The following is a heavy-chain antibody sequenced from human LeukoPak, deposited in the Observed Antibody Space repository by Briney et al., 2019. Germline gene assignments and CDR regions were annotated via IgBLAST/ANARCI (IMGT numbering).Heavy chain of an antibody. CDR2: ISYDGSKR. V-gene: IGHV3-30*03. Sequence: GRSLRLSCAASGFTVTSFGMHWVRQAPGKGLEWVAVISYDGSKRYYADSVKGRYTISRDNSKTTLYLQMSSLRVDETAVYYCARGKWEPLDYWGEGTLVSV. D-gene: IGHD1-26*01. CDR3: ARGKWEPLDY. CDR1: GFTVTSFG. J-gene: IGHJ4*02.